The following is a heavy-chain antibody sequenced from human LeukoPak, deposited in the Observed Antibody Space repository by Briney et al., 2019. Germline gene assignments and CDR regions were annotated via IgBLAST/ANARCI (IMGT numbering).Heavy chain of an antibody. D-gene: IGHD3-3*01. CDR1: GGTFSSYA. V-gene: IGHV1-69*05. J-gene: IGHJ6*03. Sequence: SVKVSCKASGGTFSSYAISWVRQAPGQGLEWMGRIIPIFGTANYAQKFQDRVTITTDESTSTAYMELSSVRSEDTAVYYCARAAYYDFWSGKGVGYYYYYMDVWGKGTTVTVSS. CDR2: IIPIFGTA. CDR3: ARAAYYDFWSGKGVGYYYYYMDV.